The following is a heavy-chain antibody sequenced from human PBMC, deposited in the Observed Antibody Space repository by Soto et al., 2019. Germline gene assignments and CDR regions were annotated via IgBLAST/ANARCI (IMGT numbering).Heavy chain of an antibody. J-gene: IGHJ4*02. Sequence: QVQLVESGGGVVQPGRSLRLSCATSGFTFSSYTMHWVRQAPGEGLDWVAVISGDERDKRYAGSVQGRFTISGDNSKNTLYLQMNSLRTEDTATYYCARDLSGVGIESQWGQGTLVTVSS. V-gene: IGHV3-30*04. D-gene: IGHD3-10*01. CDR2: ISGDERDK. CDR3: ARDLSGVGIESQ. CDR1: GFTFSSYT.